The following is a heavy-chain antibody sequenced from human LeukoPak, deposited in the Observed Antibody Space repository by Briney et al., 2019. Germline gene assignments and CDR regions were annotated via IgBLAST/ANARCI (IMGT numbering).Heavy chain of an antibody. D-gene: IGHD6-19*01. V-gene: IGHV3-49*04. J-gene: IGHJ4*02. CDR2: IRGKGYGGTT. Sequence: GGSLRLSCTASGFTFGDYAMSWVRQAPGMGLEWVGFIRGKGYGGTTEYAASVKGRFTISRDDSKSIAYLQMNSLKTEDTGIYYCTRARYSSGLSGSRGQGTLVTVSS. CDR3: TRARYSSGLSGS. CDR1: GFTFGDYA.